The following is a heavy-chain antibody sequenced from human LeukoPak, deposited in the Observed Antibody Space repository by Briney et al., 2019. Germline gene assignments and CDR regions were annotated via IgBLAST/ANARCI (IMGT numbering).Heavy chain of an antibody. CDR1: GFTFDDYA. Sequence: SRSLRLSCAASGFTFDDYAMHWVRQAPGKGLEWVSGISWNSGSIGYADSVKGRFTISRDNAKNSLYLQMNSLRAEDTALYYCAKDPRSYCGGDCSHWYFDLWGRGTLVTVSS. J-gene: IGHJ2*01. CDR2: ISWNSGSI. CDR3: AKDPRSYCGGDCSHWYFDL. D-gene: IGHD2-21*02. V-gene: IGHV3-9*01.